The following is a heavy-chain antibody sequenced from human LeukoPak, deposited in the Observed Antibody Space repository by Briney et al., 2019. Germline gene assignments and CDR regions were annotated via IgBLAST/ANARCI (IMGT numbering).Heavy chain of an antibody. CDR1: GVSISSYY. CDR2: ISTIGST. V-gene: IGHV4-4*09. Sequence: ASETLSLTCTVSGVSISSYYWSWVRQPPGKGKEWVGYISTIGSTTSTPSLKSRLTISVDTSKNQFSLNLSSVPAADTAVYYCARLHGGKGQYYFDYWGQGTLVTVSS. D-gene: IGHD4-23*01. J-gene: IGHJ4*02. CDR3: ARLHGGKGQYYFDY.